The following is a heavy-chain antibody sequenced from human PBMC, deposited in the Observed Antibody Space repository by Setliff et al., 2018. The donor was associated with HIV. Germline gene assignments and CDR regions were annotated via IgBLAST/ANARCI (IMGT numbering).Heavy chain of an antibody. Sequence: ALVKVSCKASGYTFTNYGINWVRQAPGQGLEWMGWISGYNGDTNYAQKLQGRVTMTTDTSTNTAYMELGSLRSDDTAVYYCARDRMPMASWVPDKWGHGTQVTVSS. D-gene: IGHD2-2*01. CDR1: GYTFTNYG. V-gene: IGHV1-18*01. J-gene: IGHJ4*01. CDR3: ARDRMPMASWVPDK. CDR2: ISGYNGDT.